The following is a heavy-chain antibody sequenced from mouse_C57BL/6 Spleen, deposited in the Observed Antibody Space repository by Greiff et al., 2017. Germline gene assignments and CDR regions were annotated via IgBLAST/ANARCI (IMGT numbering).Heavy chain of an antibody. D-gene: IGHD2-3*01. CDR3: ARRGPDGYYVYWYFDV. V-gene: IGHV1-82*01. CDR1: GYAFSSSW. J-gene: IGHJ1*03. Sequence: VQLQQSGPELVKPGASVKISCKASGYAFSSSWMNWVKQRPGKGLEWIGRIYPGDGDTNYNGKFKGKATLTADKSSSNAYMQLSSLTSEDSAVYVWARRGPDGYYVYWYFDVWGKGTTVTVSS. CDR2: IYPGDGDT.